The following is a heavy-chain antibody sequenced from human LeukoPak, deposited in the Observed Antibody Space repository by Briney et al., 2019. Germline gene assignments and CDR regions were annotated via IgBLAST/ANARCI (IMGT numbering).Heavy chain of an antibody. CDR1: GFGFSNSW. V-gene: IGHV3-30*18. CDR3: AKVVVAGTHYFDY. D-gene: IGHD6-19*01. Sequence: GGSLRLSCAASGFGFSNSWMHWVRQAPGKGLEWVAVISTDGSQKFYADSVKGRFTVSRDNSKNTLYLQMSSLTAEDTAVYYCAKVVVAGTHYFDYWGQGTLVTVSP. CDR2: ISTDGSQK. J-gene: IGHJ4*02.